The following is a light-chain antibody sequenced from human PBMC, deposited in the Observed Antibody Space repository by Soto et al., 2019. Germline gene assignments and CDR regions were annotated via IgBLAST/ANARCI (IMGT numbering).Light chain of an antibody. Sequence: QSALTQPASVSGSPGQSITISCTGTSSDIGGYNYVSWYQHHPGKAPKFIIYDVSNRPSGVSNRFSGSKSGNTASLTISGLQAEDEADYYCSSYTSSSPRVVFGGGIKLTVL. CDR3: SSYTSSSPRVV. J-gene: IGLJ2*01. V-gene: IGLV2-14*03. CDR1: SSDIGGYNY. CDR2: DVS.